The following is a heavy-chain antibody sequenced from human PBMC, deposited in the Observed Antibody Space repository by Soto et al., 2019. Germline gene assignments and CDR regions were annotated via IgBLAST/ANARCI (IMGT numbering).Heavy chain of an antibody. CDR1: GGTFSIYD. J-gene: IGHJ5*02. CDR2: IIHIFGTA. Sequence: QVQLVQSGAEVKKPGSSVKVSCKASGGTFSIYDISWVRQAPGQGPEWMGGIIHIFGTAHYAQKFQGRVTITADDSTCTGDLELSILRSQETAVYYCATHVDTAMVKDQRFDPWGQGTLVTVSS. D-gene: IGHD5-18*01. CDR3: ATHVDTAMVKDQRFDP. V-gene: IGHV1-69*12.